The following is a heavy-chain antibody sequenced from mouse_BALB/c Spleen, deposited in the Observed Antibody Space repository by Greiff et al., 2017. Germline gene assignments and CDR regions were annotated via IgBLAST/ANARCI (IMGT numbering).Heavy chain of an antibody. J-gene: IGHJ4*01. CDR2: ISYDGSN. CDR3: ASSTLGPGYYAMDY. Sequence: EVKLMESGPGLVKPSQSLSLTCSVTGYSITSGYYWNWIRQFPGNKLEWMGYISYDGSNNYNPSLKNRISITRDTSKNQFFLKLNSVTTEDTATYYCASSTLGPGYYAMDYWGQGTSVTVSS. CDR1: GYSITSGYY. V-gene: IGHV3-6*02. D-gene: IGHD5-1*01.